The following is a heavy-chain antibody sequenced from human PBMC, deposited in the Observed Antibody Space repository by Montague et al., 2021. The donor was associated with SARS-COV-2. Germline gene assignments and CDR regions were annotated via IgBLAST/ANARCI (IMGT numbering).Heavy chain of an antibody. Sequence: SETLSLTCTVSSGSISSSGYYWGWIRQPPGKGLEWIGSIYYSGSTYYNPSLKSRVTISVDTSKNQFSLKLSSVTAADTAVYYCARQGDQLLLEYWFDPWGQGTLVTVSS. CDR3: ARQGDQLLLEYWFDP. J-gene: IGHJ5*02. CDR1: SGSISSSGYY. D-gene: IGHD2-2*01. V-gene: IGHV4-39*01. CDR2: IYYSGST.